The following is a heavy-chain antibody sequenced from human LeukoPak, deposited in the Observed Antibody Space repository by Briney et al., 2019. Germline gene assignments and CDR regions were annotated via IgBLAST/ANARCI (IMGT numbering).Heavy chain of an antibody. CDR2: IIPIFGIA. D-gene: IGHD6-13*01. CDR3: ARDPPTPGYSSSWRDYYYYGMDV. V-gene: IGHV1-69*04. Sequence: SVKVSCKASGGTFSIYAISWVRHAPGQGLEWMGRIIPIFGIANYAQKFQGRVTITADKSTSTAYVELSSLRSEDTAVYYCARDPPTPGYSSSWRDYYYYGMDVWGQGTAVTVSS. J-gene: IGHJ6*02. CDR1: GGTFSIYA.